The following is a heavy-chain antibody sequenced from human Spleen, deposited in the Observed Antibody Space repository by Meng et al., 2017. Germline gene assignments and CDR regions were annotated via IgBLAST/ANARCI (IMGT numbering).Heavy chain of an antibody. D-gene: IGHD6-13*01. CDR1: GDSVSRNRAA. V-gene: IGHV6-1*01. CDR2: TYYRSKWYN. Sequence: AHLPPSCPCTGTASPSLRLRRACSGDSVSRNRAAWTWIRQSPSRGLEWLGRTYYRSKWYNDYAVLVKSRITINPDTSKNQFSLQLNSVTPEDTAVYYCAREYVQQLSIDYWGRNAGHRLL. J-gene: IGHJ4*01. CDR3: AREYVQQLSIDY.